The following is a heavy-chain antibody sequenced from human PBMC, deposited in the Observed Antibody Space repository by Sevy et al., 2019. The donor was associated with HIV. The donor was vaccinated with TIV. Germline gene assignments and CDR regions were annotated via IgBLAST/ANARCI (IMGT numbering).Heavy chain of an antibody. CDR3: ARDGGCTSTSCLLYFDY. CDR1: GFTFSSYT. Sequence: GGSLRLSCAASGFTFSSYTMNWVRQAPGKGLEWVSSIRSSSTYIYYADSLKGRFTISRDNAKNSVYLQMNSLRAEDTAVYYCARDGGCTSTSCLLYFDYWGQGTLVTVSS. J-gene: IGHJ4*02. D-gene: IGHD2-2*01. V-gene: IGHV3-21*01. CDR2: IRSSSTYI.